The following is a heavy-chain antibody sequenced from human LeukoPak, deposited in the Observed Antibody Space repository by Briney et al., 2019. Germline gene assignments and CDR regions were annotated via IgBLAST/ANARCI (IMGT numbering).Heavy chain of an antibody. D-gene: IGHD6-13*01. V-gene: IGHV1-69*04. Sequence: SVKVSCKASGGTFSSYAISWVRQAPGQGLEWMGRIIPILGIANYAQKFQGRVTITADKSTSTAYMELSSLRSEDTAVYYCARMVYSSSWFPSHWGQGTPVTVSS. CDR3: ARMVYSSSWFPSH. CDR2: IIPILGIA. CDR1: GGTFSSYA. J-gene: IGHJ4*02.